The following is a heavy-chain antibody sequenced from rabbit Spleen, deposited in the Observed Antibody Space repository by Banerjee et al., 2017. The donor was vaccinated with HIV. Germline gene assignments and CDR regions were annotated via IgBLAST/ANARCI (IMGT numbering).Heavy chain of an antibody. CDR1: GFTISGYW. CDR2: INAATAKP. D-gene: IGHD8-1*01. V-gene: IGHV1S45*01. Sequence: QEQLEESGGRLVQPGGSLTLSCKAFGFTISGYWMNWVRQAPGKGLEWIACINAATAKPVYATWAKGRFTISRTSSTTVTLRMTSLTATDTATYFCARDGAGGSYFALWGQGTLVTVS. CDR3: ARDGAGGSYFAL. J-gene: IGHJ6*01.